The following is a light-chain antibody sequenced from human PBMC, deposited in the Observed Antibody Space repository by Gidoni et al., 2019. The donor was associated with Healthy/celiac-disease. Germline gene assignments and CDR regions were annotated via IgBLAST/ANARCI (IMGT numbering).Light chain of an antibody. CDR2: GKN. J-gene: IGLJ2*01. V-gene: IGLV3-19*01. Sequence: SSDLTHDPAVSVALGQTVTITCQGDSLRSSYASWYQQKPGQAPVLVIYGKNNRPSGIPDRFAGSSSGNTASLTITGAQAEDEADYYCNSRDRSGSRHVVFGGGTKLTVL. CDR3: NSRDRSGSRHVV. CDR1: SLRSSY.